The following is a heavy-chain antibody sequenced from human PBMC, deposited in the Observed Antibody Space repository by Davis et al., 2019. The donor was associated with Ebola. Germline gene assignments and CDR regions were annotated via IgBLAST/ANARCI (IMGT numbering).Heavy chain of an antibody. CDR2: INHSGST. V-gene: IGHV4-34*01. CDR3: ARGSDIVVVPAAFDI. D-gene: IGHD2-2*01. J-gene: IGHJ3*02. CDR1: GGSFSGYY. Sequence: PSETLSLTCAVYGGSFSGYYWSWIRQPPGKGLEWIGEINHSGSTNYNPSLKSRVTISVDTSKNQFSLKLSSVTAADTAVYYCARGSDIVVVPAAFDIWGQGTMVTVSS.